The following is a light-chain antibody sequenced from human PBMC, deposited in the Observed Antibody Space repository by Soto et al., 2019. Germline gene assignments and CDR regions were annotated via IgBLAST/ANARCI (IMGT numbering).Light chain of an antibody. Sequence: DNQMTQSPFTLAASVGDRVTHTCPARPGINCLLAWYQQKPGKAPSLLIYKASSLESGVPSRFSGNGSGTEFTLTISSLQPDDFATYYCQQYNSFSPFGGGTKVEIK. CDR1: PGINCL. CDR2: KAS. V-gene: IGKV1-5*03. CDR3: QQYNSFSP. J-gene: IGKJ4*02.